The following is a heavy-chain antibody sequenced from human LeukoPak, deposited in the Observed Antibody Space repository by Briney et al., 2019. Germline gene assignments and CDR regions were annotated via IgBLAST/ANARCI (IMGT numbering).Heavy chain of an antibody. J-gene: IGHJ4*02. Sequence: PGGSLRLSCAASGFTFSSYWMHWVRQAPGKGLVWVSRINNDGTTTNYADSVKGRFTISRDNAKNTLYLQMNSLRAEDTAVYYCARGFNVDTVMVSRSDVTFDYWGQGTLVTVSS. V-gene: IGHV3-74*01. D-gene: IGHD5-18*01. CDR1: GFTFSSYW. CDR2: INNDGTTT. CDR3: ARGFNVDTVMVSRSDVTFDY.